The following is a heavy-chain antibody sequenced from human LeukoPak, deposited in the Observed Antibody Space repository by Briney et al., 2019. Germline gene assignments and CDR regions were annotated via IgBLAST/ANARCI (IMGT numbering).Heavy chain of an antibody. CDR3: AKDRVTAAGYYFDY. CDR1: GFTFSSYG. CDR2: ISFDGSAK. Sequence: GGSLRLSCAASGFTFSSYGMHWVRQAPGKGLEWVSVISFDGSAKYYADSVKGRFTVSRDNSKNTLYLQMTSLRAEDTAVYYCAKDRVTAAGYYFDYWGQGTLVTVSS. J-gene: IGHJ4*02. V-gene: IGHV3-30*18. D-gene: IGHD6-13*01.